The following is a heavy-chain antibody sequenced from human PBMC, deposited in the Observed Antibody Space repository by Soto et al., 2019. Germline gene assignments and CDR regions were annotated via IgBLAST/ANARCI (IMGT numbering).Heavy chain of an antibody. Sequence: GGSLRLSCAASGFTFSSYGMHWVRQAPGKGLEWVAVISYDGSNKYYADSVKGRSTISRDNSKNTLYLQMNSLRAEDTAVYYCARDEVPASYYYYGMDVWGQGTTVTVS. V-gene: IGHV3-30*19. CDR2: ISYDGSNK. CDR3: ARDEVPASYYYYGMDV. CDR1: GFTFSSYG. D-gene: IGHD2-2*01. J-gene: IGHJ6*02.